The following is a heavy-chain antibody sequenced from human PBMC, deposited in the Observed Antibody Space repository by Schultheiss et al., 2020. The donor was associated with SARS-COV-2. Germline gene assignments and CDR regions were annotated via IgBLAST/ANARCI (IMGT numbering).Heavy chain of an antibody. CDR2: IYYSGST. V-gene: IGHV4-30-4*01. CDR3: ARGNRDYGSGSYYNWFDP. Sequence: SETLSLTCTVSGGSISSGDYYWSWIRQPPGKGLEWIGYIYYSGSTYYNPSLKSRVTISVDTSKNQFSLKLSSVTAADTAVYYCARGNRDYGSGSYYNWFDPWGQGTLVTVSS. J-gene: IGHJ5*02. D-gene: IGHD3-10*01. CDR1: GGSISSGDYY.